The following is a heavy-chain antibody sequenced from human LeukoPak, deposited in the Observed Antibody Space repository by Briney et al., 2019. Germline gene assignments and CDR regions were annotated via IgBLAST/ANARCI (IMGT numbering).Heavy chain of an antibody. J-gene: IGHJ4*02. Sequence: PGGSLRLSCAASGFTFSSYGMHWVRQAPGKGLEWVAVISYDGSNKYYADSVKGRFTISRDNSKNTLYLQMNSLRAEDTAVYYCARDRRGSGWLDYWGQGTLVTVSS. CDR3: ARDRRGSGWLDY. V-gene: IGHV3-30*03. CDR1: GFTFSSYG. D-gene: IGHD6-19*01. CDR2: ISYDGSNK.